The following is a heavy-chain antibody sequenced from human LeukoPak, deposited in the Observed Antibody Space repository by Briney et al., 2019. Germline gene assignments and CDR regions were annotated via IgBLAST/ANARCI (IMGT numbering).Heavy chain of an antibody. CDR3: ARTEGYCSGGSCYRLGYFDY. CDR1: GGSISSYY. J-gene: IGHJ4*02. Sequence: SETLSLTCTVSGGSISSYYWSWIRQPPGKGLEWIGYIYYSGSTNYNPSLKSRVTISVDTSKNQFSLKLSSVTAADTAVYYCARTEGYCSGGSCYRLGYFDYWGQGTLVTVSS. V-gene: IGHV4-59*01. D-gene: IGHD2-15*01. CDR2: IYYSGST.